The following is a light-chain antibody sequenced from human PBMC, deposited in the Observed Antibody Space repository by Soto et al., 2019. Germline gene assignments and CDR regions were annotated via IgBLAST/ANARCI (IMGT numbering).Light chain of an antibody. V-gene: IGKV3-20*01. J-gene: IGKJ3*01. CDR3: QHYDDSPLFT. CDR1: QIISSTY. CDR2: GAS. Sequence: EIVLTQSPGTLSLSPGERATLSCRASQIISSTYLAWYQQKPGQAPRLLIYGASNRATGIPDRFSGSGSGTDFTLTISSLEAEDFAVYYCQHYDDSPLFTFGPGTKVDI.